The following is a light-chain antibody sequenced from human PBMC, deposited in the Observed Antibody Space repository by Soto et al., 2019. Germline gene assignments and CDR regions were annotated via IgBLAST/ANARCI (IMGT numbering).Light chain of an antibody. V-gene: IGKV1-5*01. CDR3: QQAYSFPIT. Sequence: DIQMTQSPSTLSASVGDSVTITCRASQSISSWLAWYQQKPGKAPKLLIYDASSLESGVPSRFSGSGSGTDFTLSINSLQPEDFATYYCQQAYSFPITFGQGTRLEIK. J-gene: IGKJ5*01. CDR2: DAS. CDR1: QSISSW.